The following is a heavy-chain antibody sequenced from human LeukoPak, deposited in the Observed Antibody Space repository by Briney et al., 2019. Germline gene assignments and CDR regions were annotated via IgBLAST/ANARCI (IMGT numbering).Heavy chain of an antibody. J-gene: IGHJ5*02. D-gene: IGHD1-1*01. V-gene: IGHV4-59*01. CDR2: IYYSGST. Sequence: PSETLSLTCTVSGGSISSYYWSWVRQPPGKGLEWIGYIYYSGSTNYNPSLKSRVTISVDTSKNQFSLKLSSVTAADTAVYYCARDRYNWNDDPYNWFDHWGQGTLVTVSS. CDR3: ARDRYNWNDDPYNWFDH. CDR1: GGSISSYY.